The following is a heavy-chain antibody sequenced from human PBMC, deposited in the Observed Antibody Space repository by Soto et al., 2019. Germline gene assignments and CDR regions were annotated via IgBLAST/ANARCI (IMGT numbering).Heavy chain of an antibody. Sequence: QVQLVQSGAEVKPPGASVKVSCKASGYTFTGHYMHWVRQVSGRRLEFLGWLKPDNGGTYYAPKFQGRVTFTRDTSKTTAYMEMCGLQSDDTAVYFCARDLCPLGSGSPCPTFGMDLWGQGTTVAVSS. D-gene: IGHD3-10*01. V-gene: IGHV1-2*02. CDR2: LKPDNGGT. J-gene: IGHJ6*02. CDR3: ARDLCPLGSGSPCPTFGMDL. CDR1: GYTFTGHY.